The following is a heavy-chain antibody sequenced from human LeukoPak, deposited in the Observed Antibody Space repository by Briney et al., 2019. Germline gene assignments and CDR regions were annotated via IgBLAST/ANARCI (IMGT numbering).Heavy chain of an antibody. CDR2: ISPDSGGT. J-gene: IGHJ4*02. CDR3: RVNPGHDY. V-gene: IGHV1-2*02. CDR1: GYTFTDYY. Sequence: ASGKVSCKASGYTFTDYYMHWVRQAPGQGLEWMGWISPDSGGTNYAQKFQGRVTMTRDTSISTAYMELSSLRSDDTAVYYCRVNPGHDYWGQGTLVTVSS. D-gene: IGHD3-3*01.